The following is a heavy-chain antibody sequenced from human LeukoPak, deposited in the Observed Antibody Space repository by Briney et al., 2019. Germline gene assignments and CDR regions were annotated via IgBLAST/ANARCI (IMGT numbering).Heavy chain of an antibody. D-gene: IGHD5-12*01. V-gene: IGHV3-33*06. CDR1: GFTFSSYG. J-gene: IGHJ4*02. CDR2: IWYDGNNK. Sequence: GRSLRLSCAASGFTFSSYGMHWVRQAPGKGLEWVAVIWYDGNNKYYADSVKGRFTISRDNSKNTLYLQMNSLRAEDTAVYYCAKGRGYSGYQKVDYWGQGTLVTVSS. CDR3: AKGRGYSGYQKVDY.